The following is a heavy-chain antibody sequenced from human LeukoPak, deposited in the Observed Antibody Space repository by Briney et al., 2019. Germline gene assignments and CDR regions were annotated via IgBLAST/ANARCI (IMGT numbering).Heavy chain of an antibody. CDR2: INPSGGST. CDR3: ARDRFRWGFGELLGY. CDR1: GFTFSTSA. V-gene: IGHV1-46*01. Sequence: ASVKVSCKTSGFTFSTSAVHWVRQAPGQGLEWMGIINPSGGSTSYAQKFQGRVTMTRDTSTSTVYMELSSLRSEDTAVYYCARDRFRWGFGELLGYWGQGTLVTVSS. J-gene: IGHJ4*02. D-gene: IGHD3-10*01.